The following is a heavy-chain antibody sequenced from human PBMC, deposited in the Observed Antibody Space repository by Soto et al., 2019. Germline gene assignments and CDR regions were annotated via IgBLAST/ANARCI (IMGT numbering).Heavy chain of an antibody. V-gene: IGHV4-34*01. CDR3: ARDQNDYGDYSGGWFDP. Sequence: SETLSLTCAVYGGSFSGYYWSWIRQPPGKGLEWIGEINHSGSTNYNPSLKSRVTISVDTSKNQFSLKLSSVTAADTAVYYCARDQNDYGDYSGGWFDPWGQGTLVTVSS. D-gene: IGHD4-17*01. CDR1: GGSFSGYY. CDR2: INHSGST. J-gene: IGHJ5*02.